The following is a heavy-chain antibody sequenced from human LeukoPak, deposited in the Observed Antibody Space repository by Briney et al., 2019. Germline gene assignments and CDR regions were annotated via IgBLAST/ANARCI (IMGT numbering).Heavy chain of an antibody. CDR1: GFTFSSYS. CDR3: ARSFLSIAAAATDY. D-gene: IGHD6-13*01. CDR2: ISSSSSYI. J-gene: IGHJ4*02. Sequence: GGSLRLSCAASGFTFSSYSMNWVRQAPGKGLEWVSSISSSSSYIYYADSVKGRFTISRDNAKNSLYLPMNSLRAEDTAVYYCARSFLSIAAAATDYWGQGTLVTVSS. V-gene: IGHV3-21*01.